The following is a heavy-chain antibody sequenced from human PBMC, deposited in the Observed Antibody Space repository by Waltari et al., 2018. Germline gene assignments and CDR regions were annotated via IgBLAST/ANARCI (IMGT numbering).Heavy chain of an antibody. J-gene: IGHJ4*02. D-gene: IGHD3-3*01. CDR1: GGSFSGYY. CDR3: ARGSGYYSRFFDY. Sequence: QVQLQQWGAGLLKPSETLSLTCAVYGGSFSGYYWSWIRQPPGKGLEWIGEINHSGSTNSNPSLKSRVTISVDTSKNQFSLKLSSVTAADTAVYYCARGSGYYSRFFDYWGQGTLVTVSS. V-gene: IGHV4-34*01. CDR2: INHSGST.